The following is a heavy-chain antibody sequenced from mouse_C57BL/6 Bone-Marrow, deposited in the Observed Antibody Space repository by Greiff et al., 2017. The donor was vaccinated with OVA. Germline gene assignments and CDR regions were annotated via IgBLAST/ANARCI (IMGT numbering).Heavy chain of an antibody. D-gene: IGHD1-1*01. CDR2: INPNNGGT. V-gene: IGHV1-18*01. J-gene: IGHJ4*01. CDR1: GYTFTDYN. Sequence: EVQLQQSGPELVKPGASVKIPCKASGYTFTDYNMDWVKQSHGKSLEWIGDINPNNGGTIYNQKFKGKATLTVDKSSSTAYMELRSLTSEDTAVYYCARRAVVPSYYAMDYWGQGTSVTVSS. CDR3: ARRAVVPSYYAMDY.